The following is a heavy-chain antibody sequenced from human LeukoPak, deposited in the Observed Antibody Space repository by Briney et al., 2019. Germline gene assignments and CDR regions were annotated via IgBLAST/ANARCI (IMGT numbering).Heavy chain of an antibody. CDR3: LSQPSFFDY. Sequence: GGSLRLSCAASGFTFSSYSMNWVRQAPGKGLEWVSSISSSSSYMYYADSVKGRFTISRDNAKNSLYLQMNSLRAEDTAVYYCLSQPSFFDYWGQGTLVTVSS. CDR2: ISSSSSYM. J-gene: IGHJ4*02. CDR1: GFTFSSYS. V-gene: IGHV3-21*01.